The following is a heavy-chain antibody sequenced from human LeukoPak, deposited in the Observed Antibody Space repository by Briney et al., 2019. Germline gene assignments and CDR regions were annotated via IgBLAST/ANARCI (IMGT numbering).Heavy chain of an antibody. CDR3: AYTRGSSGWSDRYWYFDL. Sequence: PGGSLRLSCAASGFTFSSYAMSWVRQAPRKGLEWVSAISGSGGSTHYADSVKGRFTISRDNSKNTLYLQMNSLRAEDTAVYYCAYTRGSSGWSDRYWYFDLWGRGTLVTVSS. CDR1: GFTFSSYA. J-gene: IGHJ2*01. CDR2: ISGSGGST. V-gene: IGHV3-23*01. D-gene: IGHD6-19*01.